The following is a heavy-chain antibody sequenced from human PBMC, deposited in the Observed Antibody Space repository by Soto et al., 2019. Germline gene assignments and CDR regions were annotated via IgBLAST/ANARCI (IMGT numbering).Heavy chain of an antibody. V-gene: IGHV4-59*08. CDR2: IYYSGST. J-gene: IGHJ3*02. D-gene: IGHD2-2*01. Sequence: SETLSLTCTVSGGSISSYYWSWIRQPPGKGLEWIGYIYYSGSTNYNPSLKSRVTISVDTSKNQFSRKLSSVTAADTAVYYCARHLQDIVVVPAAFPDRAFDIWGQGTMVTVSS. CDR1: GGSISSYY. CDR3: ARHLQDIVVVPAAFPDRAFDI.